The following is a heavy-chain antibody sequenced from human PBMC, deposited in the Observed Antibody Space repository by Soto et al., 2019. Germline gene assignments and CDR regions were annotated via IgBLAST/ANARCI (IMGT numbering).Heavy chain of an antibody. D-gene: IGHD2-15*01. CDR3: AKDRSYCSGDSCYSMDY. CDR1: EFTFSSYG. CDR2: ISYDGSNK. V-gene: IGHV3-30*18. J-gene: IGHJ4*02. Sequence: QVQLVESGGGVVQPGRSLRLSCEASEFTFSSYGMHWVRQAPGKGLEWVAVISYDGSNKYYGDSVKGRLTISRDNSKNMLYLKMNSLRVEDTAVYYCAKDRSYCSGDSCYSMDYWGQGILVTVS.